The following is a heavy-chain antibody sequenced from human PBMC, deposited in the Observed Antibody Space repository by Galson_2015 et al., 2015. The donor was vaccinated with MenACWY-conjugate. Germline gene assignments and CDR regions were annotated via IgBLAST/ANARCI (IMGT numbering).Heavy chain of an antibody. V-gene: IGHV3-74*01. J-gene: IGHJ4*02. Sequence: SLRLSCAASGFTFSDSWMHWVRQVSGKELLWVSCINSDGSSTTYADSVKGRFTISRDNAKNTLYLEMNSLRAEDTAVYHCARGRYCSGGSCYYVFEDWGQGALVTVSS. CDR1: GFTFSDSW. CDR3: ARGRYCSGGSCYYVFED. D-gene: IGHD2-15*01. CDR2: INSDGSST.